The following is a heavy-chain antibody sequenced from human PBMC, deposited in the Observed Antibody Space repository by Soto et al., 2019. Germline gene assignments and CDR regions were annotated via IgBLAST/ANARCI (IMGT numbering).Heavy chain of an antibody. CDR1: GGSISSGDYY. J-gene: IGHJ4*02. D-gene: IGHD3-22*01. Sequence: LSLTCTVSGGSISSGDYYWSWIRQPPGKGLEWIGYIYYSGSTYYNPSLKSRVTISVDTSKNQFSLKLSSVTAADTAVYYCARMDYYDSSGSSWGQGTLVTVSS. V-gene: IGHV4-30-4*01. CDR3: ARMDYYDSSGSS. CDR2: IYYSGST.